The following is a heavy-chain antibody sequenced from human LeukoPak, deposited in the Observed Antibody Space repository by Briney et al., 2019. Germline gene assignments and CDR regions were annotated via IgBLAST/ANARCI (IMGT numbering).Heavy chain of an antibody. V-gene: IGHV3-7*03. J-gene: IGHJ4*02. CDR3: ARDQYDTWSRRGNFDS. D-gene: IGHD3-3*01. CDR2: IKLDGSEK. CDR1: GFTFGKYW. Sequence: GGSLRPSCVASGFTFGKYWMSWVRQAPGKGLEWVANIKLDGSEKNYVDSVKGRFTISRDNTKNSLYLQMNSLRVEDTAVFYCARDQYDTWSRRGNFDSWGQGTLVIVSS.